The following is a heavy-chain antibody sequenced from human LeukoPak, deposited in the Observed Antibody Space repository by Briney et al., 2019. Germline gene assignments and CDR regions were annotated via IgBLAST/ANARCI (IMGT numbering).Heavy chain of an antibody. J-gene: IGHJ4*02. CDR3: ARDISGYDYGFDY. V-gene: IGHV3-48*02. CDR1: GFTFSTYS. Sequence: PGGSLRLSCVASGFTFSTYSMDWVRQAPGKGLEWVAYSGKSTGNMYHDSVKGRFTISRDNAKNSLYLQMNSLKDEDTAVYYCARDISGYDYGFDYWGQGILVTVSS. D-gene: IGHD5-12*01. CDR2: SGKSTGNM.